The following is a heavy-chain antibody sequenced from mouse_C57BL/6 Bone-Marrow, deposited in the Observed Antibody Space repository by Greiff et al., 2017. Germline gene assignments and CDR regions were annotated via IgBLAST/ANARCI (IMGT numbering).Heavy chain of an antibody. D-gene: IGHD2-4*01. V-gene: IGHV1-50*01. Sequence: VQLQQPGAELVKPGASVKLSCKASGYTFTSYWMQWVKQRPGQGLEWIGEIDPSDSYTNYNQKFKGKATLTVDTSSSTAYMQLSSLTSEDSAVYYCARGLPFAYWGQGTLVTVSA. J-gene: IGHJ3*01. CDR2: IDPSDSYT. CDR1: GYTFTSYW. CDR3: ARGLPFAY.